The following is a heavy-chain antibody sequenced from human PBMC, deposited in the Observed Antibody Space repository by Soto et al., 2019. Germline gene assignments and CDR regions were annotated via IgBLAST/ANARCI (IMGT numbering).Heavy chain of an antibody. V-gene: IGHV4-4*02. CDR1: GGAIISSNC. CDR2: IHHSGST. CDR3: ARVRQGCSSTSCYFDP. D-gene: IGHD2-2*01. J-gene: IGHJ5*02. Sequence: PAETLSLTCAVSGGAIISSNCLNLFRHPRGKGLEWIGEIHHSGSTNYNPSLKSRVTISVDKSKNQFSLKLNSVTAADTAVYYCARVRQGCSSTSCYFDPWGQGTLVTVS.